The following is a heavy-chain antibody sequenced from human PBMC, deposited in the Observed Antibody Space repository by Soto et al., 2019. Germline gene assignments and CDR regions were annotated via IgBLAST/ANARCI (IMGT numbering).Heavy chain of an antibody. CDR1: GGSISGSRHH. Sequence: PSETLSLTCNVSGGSISGSRHHWGWISQSPGKGLEWIASVDYSGNSYYNPSLRSRVTVSVDTSKNQFSLKVTSVTAADSAIYYCMRHLFSETISRGNWFDPWGRGTQVTVSS. CDR3: MRHLFSETISRGNWFDP. CDR2: VDYSGNS. V-gene: IGHV4-39*01. J-gene: IGHJ5*02. D-gene: IGHD3-16*01.